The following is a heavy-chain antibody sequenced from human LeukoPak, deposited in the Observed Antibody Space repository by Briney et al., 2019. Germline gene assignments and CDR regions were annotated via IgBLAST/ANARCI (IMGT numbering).Heavy chain of an antibody. CDR1: GFSGPGSA. J-gene: IGHJ4*02. Sequence: GGSLRLSCTASGFSGPGSAMAWARQAPGKGLDWVSHIRAGASNKYYSASWKGRFTLSRDYSRKTVYLQMNSLRAEDTAVYYCAQSYDSGGYPLGDSWGQGTLVTVSS. CDR2: IRAGASNK. D-gene: IGHD3-22*01. CDR3: AQSYDSGGYPLGDS. V-gene: IGHV3-23*01.